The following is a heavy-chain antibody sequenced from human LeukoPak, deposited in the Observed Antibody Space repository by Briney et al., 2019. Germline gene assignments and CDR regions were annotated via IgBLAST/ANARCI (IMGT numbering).Heavy chain of an antibody. CDR1: GFTFSSYS. CDR3: ARTGAARPDY. J-gene: IGHJ4*02. CDR2: ISSSSSYI. Sequence: GGSLRLSCAASGFTFSSYSMNWVRQAPGKGLEWVSSISSSSSYIYYADSVRGRFTISRDNAKNSLYLQMNSLRVEGTAVYYCARTGAARPDYWGQGTLVTVSS. V-gene: IGHV3-21*01. D-gene: IGHD6-6*01.